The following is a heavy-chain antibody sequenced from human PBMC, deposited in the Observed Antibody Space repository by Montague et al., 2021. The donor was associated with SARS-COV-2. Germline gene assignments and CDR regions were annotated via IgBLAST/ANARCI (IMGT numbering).Heavy chain of an antibody. Sequence: SETLSLTCAVYGVSFSGYYWSWIRQAPGGGLEWIAEINHSGRTXXXPSXXXRVTISVDTSTNQFSLNLNSVTAADTAVYYCTRGPVFSNSWYSLPTLDQRPSWYFDLWGRGTLVIVSS. D-gene: IGHD6-13*01. CDR3: TRGPVFSNSWYSLPTLDQRPSWYFDL. J-gene: IGHJ2*01. CDR1: GVSFSGYY. CDR2: INHSGRT. V-gene: IGHV4-34*01.